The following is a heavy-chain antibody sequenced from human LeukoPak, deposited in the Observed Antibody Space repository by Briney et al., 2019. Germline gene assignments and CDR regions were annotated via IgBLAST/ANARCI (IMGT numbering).Heavy chain of an antibody. D-gene: IGHD3-9*01. J-gene: IGHJ4*02. V-gene: IGHV1-69*05. CDR3: ARSHYDILTGYFDY. CDR2: IIPIFGTA. Sequence: ASVKVSCKASGGTFSSYAISWVRQAPGQGLEWMGGIIPIFGTANYAQKFQGRVTITTDESTSTAYMELSSLRSEDTAVYYCARSHYDILTGYFDYWGQGTLVTVSP. CDR1: GGTFSSYA.